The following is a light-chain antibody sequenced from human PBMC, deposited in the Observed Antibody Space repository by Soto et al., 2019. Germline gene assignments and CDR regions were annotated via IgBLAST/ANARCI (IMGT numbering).Light chain of an antibody. CDR1: QSIGSK. J-gene: IGKJ5*01. CDR3: QQYNYWFRIT. V-gene: IGKV3-15*01. Sequence: EIVLTQSPATLSVSPGDTAKLSCRASQSIGSKLGWYQQRPGQAPRLLIYGASNRATGIPARFSGSGSGTEFTLTISSLQSEDLAVSYCQQYNYWFRITFAQGTRLEIK. CDR2: GAS.